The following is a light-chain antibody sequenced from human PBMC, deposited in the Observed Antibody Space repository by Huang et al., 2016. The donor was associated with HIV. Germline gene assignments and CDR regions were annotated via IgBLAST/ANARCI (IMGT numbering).Light chain of an antibody. CDR1: QDINNR. Sequence: DIQMTQSPSSLSTSVGARVTITCRASQDINNRLAWYRQKPGKAPESLIYAASNLQRGVPSRFSGSGSGTYFTLAISSLQPEDFATYYCQQFDSFPYTFGQGTKLDI. J-gene: IGKJ2*01. CDR2: AAS. V-gene: IGKV1-16*01. CDR3: QQFDSFPYT.